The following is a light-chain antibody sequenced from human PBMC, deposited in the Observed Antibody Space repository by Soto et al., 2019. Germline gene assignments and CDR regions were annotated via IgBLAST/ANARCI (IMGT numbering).Light chain of an antibody. CDR1: QSVSGSF. CDR2: GAS. J-gene: IGKJ5*01. Sequence: ERVLTQSPGTLSVSPAERATLSCRASQSVSGSFLAWYQHKPGQAPRLLISGASSRATGIPDRFSGSGSATDFTLTISSLEPEDFALYYCQHYGRSPITFGQGTRLEIK. CDR3: QHYGRSPIT. V-gene: IGKV3-20*01.